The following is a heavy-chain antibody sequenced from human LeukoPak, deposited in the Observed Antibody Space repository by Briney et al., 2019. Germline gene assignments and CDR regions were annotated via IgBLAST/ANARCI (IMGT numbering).Heavy chain of an antibody. Sequence: GGSLRLSCSVSGFSFSSYWMSWVRQAPGKGLEWVASINEDGSQKQYVDSVKGRFTISRDNAKNSLYLQVNSLRAEDTAVYYCATGRSMPTWGQGTLVTVSS. D-gene: IGHD2-2*01. CDR3: ATGRSMPT. CDR1: GFSFSSYW. J-gene: IGHJ5*02. V-gene: IGHV3-7*01. CDR2: INEDGSQK.